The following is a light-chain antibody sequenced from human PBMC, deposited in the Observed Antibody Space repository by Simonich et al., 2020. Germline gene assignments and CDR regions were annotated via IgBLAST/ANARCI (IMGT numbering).Light chain of an antibody. Sequence: NFMLTQPHSVSESPGKTVTISCTRSSGSIASNYVQWYQQRPGSAPTTVIYEDNQRPAGVPDRFSGTIDSSSNSASLTISGLKTEDEADYYFQSYDSSRVFGGGTKLTVL. J-gene: IGLJ3*02. CDR1: SGSIASNY. CDR3: QSYDSSRV. V-gene: IGLV6-57*03. CDR2: EDN.